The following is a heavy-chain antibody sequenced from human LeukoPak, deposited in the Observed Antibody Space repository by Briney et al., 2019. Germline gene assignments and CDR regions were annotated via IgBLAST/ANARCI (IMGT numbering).Heavy chain of an antibody. V-gene: IGHV3-7*01. J-gene: IGHJ3*02. CDR2: IKQDGSEK. CDR1: GFTFSSYW. D-gene: IGHD3-22*01. CDR3: AREGYDSSGSDAFDI. Sequence: PGGSLRLSCAASGFTFSSYWMSWVRQAPGKGLEWVANIKQDGSEKYYVDSVKGRFTISRDNAKNSLYLQMNSLRAEDTAVYYCAREGYDSSGSDAFDIWGQGTMVTVSS.